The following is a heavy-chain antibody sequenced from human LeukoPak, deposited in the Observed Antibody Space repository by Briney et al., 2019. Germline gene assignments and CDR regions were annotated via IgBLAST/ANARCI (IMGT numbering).Heavy chain of an antibody. CDR2: IIPILGIA. D-gene: IGHD3-22*01. V-gene: IGHV1-69*04. Sequence: GASVKVSCKASGGTFSSYAISWVRQAPGQGLGWMGRIIPILGIANYAQKFQGRVTITADKSTSTAYMELSSLRSEDTAVYYCARAEQPFYYDSSGPLRRIHYYYYGMDVWGQGTTVTVSS. J-gene: IGHJ6*02. CDR1: GGTFSSYA. CDR3: ARAEQPFYYDSSGPLRRIHYYYYGMDV.